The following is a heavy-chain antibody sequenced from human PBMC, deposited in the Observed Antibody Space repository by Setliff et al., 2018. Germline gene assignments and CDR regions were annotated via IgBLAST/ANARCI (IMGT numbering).Heavy chain of an antibody. CDR2: IDKSGDRT. D-gene: IGHD3-22*01. CDR3: VRDDHDSGDHLPFYYYYMDA. Sequence: GSLRLSCAASGFSFSSYEMNWVRQAPGKGLEWVSYIDKSGDRTEYADSVKGRFTISRDNAENSLHLQMNSLRAEDTGVYYCVRDDHDSGDHLPFYYYYMDAWGKGTTVTVSS. V-gene: IGHV3-48*03. CDR1: GFSFSSYE. J-gene: IGHJ6*03.